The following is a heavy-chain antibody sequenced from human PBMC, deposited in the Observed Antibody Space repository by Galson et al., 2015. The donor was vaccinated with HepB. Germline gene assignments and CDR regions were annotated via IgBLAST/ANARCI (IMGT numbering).Heavy chain of an antibody. CDR2: IIPILGIA. Sequence: SVKVSCKASGGTFSSYAINWVRQAPGQGLEWMGRIIPILGIANYAQKFQGRFTITADKSTNTAYMELSSLTSEDTDVYYCAREVMVRGVIQYYFDYWGQGTLVTVSS. J-gene: IGHJ4*02. D-gene: IGHD3-10*01. V-gene: IGHV1-69*04. CDR1: GGTFSSYA. CDR3: AREVMVRGVIQYYFDY.